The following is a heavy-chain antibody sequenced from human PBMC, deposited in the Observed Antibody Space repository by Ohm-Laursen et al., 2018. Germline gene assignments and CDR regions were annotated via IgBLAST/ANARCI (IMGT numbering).Heavy chain of an antibody. CDR1: GFTFDDYA. CDR3: ARETGFDY. CDR2: VSGSGGAT. J-gene: IGHJ4*02. Sequence: SLRLSCTASGFTFDDYAMHWVRQAPGKGLEWVSAVSGSGGATYYADSVKGRFTISRDKAKNSLYLQMNSLRAEDTAVYYCARETGFDYWGQGTLVTVSS. V-gene: IGHV3-9*01.